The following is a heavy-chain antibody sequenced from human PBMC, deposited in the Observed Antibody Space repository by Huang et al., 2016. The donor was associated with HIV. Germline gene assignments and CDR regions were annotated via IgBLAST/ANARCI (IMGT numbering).Heavy chain of an antibody. Sequence: EVQLVESGGGLVKPGGSLRLSCAASGFSLDSYNMYWVRQTPVKGRQWFASIRPSSSFIDYAASVKGRFSISRDNAKNSLYLQMNNLREEDTAVYYCARDRGQQLSPFDSWGQGTLVTVSS. D-gene: IGHD6-13*01. CDR1: GFSLDSYN. J-gene: IGHJ4*02. CDR3: ARDRGQQLSPFDS. CDR2: IRPSSSFI. V-gene: IGHV3-21*01.